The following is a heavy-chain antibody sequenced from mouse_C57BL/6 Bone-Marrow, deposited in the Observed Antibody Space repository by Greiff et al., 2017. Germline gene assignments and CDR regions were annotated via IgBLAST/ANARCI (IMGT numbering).Heavy chain of an antibody. CDR1: GYTFTSYW. D-gene: IGHD2-12*01. CDR2: IDPSDSYT. CDR3: AVTPWFAY. Sequence: VKLQQPGAELVKPGASVKLSCKASGYTFTSYWMQWVKQRPGQGLEWIGEIDPSDSYTNYNQKFKGKATLTVDTSSSTAYMQLSSLTSEDSAVYYCAVTPWFAYWGQGTLVTVSA. V-gene: IGHV1-50*01. J-gene: IGHJ3*01.